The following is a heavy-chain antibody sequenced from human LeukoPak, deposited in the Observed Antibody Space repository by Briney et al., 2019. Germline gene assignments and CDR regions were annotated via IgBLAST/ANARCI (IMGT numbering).Heavy chain of an antibody. D-gene: IGHD3-9*01. J-gene: IGHJ3*02. Sequence: ASVKVSCKASGYTFTSYAMNWVRQAPGQGLEWMGWINTNTGNPTYAQGFTGRFVFSLDTSVSTAYLQISSLKAEDTAVYYCARPTYYDILTGFDAFDIWGQGTMVTVSS. V-gene: IGHV7-4-1*02. CDR1: GYTFTSYA. CDR3: ARPTYYDILTGFDAFDI. CDR2: INTNTGNP.